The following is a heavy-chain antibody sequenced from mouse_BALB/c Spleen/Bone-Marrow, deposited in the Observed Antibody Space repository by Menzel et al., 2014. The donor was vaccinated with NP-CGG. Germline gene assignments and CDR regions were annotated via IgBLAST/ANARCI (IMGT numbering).Heavy chain of an antibody. CDR1: GFNIKDTY. CDR3: ARYGNYCYAMDY. Sequence: EVKLQESGAELVKPGASVKLSCTASGFNIKDTYMHWVKQRPEQGLEWIGRIDPANGNTKYDPKFQGKATITADTSSNTAYLQLSSLTPEDTAVYYCARYGNYCYAMDYWGQGTSVTVSS. D-gene: IGHD2-1*01. CDR2: IDPANGNT. V-gene: IGHV14-3*02. J-gene: IGHJ4*01.